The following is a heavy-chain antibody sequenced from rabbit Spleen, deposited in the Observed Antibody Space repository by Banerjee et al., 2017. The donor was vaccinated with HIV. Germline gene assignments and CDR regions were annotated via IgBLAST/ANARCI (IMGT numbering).Heavy chain of an antibody. CDR1: GFDFSTYG. CDR2: IDPVFGIT. Sequence: QEQLVESGGGLVQPGGSLKLSCKASGFDFSTYGVSWVRQAPGKGLEWIGYIDPVFGITYYASWVNGRFTISSHNAQNTLYLQLNSLTAADTATYFCVREVAGKFNLWGQGTLVTVS. D-gene: IGHD4-1*01. CDR3: VREVAGKFNL. V-gene: IGHV1S47*01. J-gene: IGHJ4*01.